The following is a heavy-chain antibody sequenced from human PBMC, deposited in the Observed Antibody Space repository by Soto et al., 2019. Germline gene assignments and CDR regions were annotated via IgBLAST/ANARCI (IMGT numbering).Heavy chain of an antibody. D-gene: IGHD3-22*01. CDR1: GGFISSYY. CDR3: ARYPDSSGFYFSNC. CDR2: IHHTGST. V-gene: IGHV4-59*01. J-gene: IGHJ4*02. Sequence: PSETLSLTCTVSGGFISSYYWSWIRQSPGKGLELIGYIHHTGSTNYNPSLKSRVTMSLDTSRNQFSLKLYSVTAADTAVYYCARYPDSSGFYFSNCWGQGTLVTVSS.